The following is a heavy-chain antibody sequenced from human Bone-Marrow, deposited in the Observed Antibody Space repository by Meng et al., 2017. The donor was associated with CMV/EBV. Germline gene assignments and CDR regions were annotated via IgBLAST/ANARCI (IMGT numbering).Heavy chain of an antibody. CDR1: GGSVSSGSYY. D-gene: IGHD1-1*01. CDR3: ARDHNWGPDY. Sequence: SETLSLTCTVSGGSVSSGSYYWSWIRQPPGKGLEWIGYIYYSGSTNYNPSLKSRVTISVDTSKNQFSLKLSSVTAADTAVYYCARDHNWGPDYWGLGTLVTVSS. J-gene: IGHJ4*02. CDR2: IYYSGST. V-gene: IGHV4-61*01.